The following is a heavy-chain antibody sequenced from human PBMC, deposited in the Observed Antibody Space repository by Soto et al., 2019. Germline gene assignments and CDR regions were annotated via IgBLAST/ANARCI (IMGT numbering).Heavy chain of an antibody. D-gene: IGHD2-21*01. V-gene: IGHV1-18*01. CDR1: GYPFTTNG. CDR2: ISANSGNT. Sequence: QVKVVQSGVEVKKPGASVKVSCKTSGYPFTTNGISWVRQAPGQGLEWMGWISANSGNTNYAPKFQGRVTLTTDTSTGTSYMEMRSLTSDDSAVYYCARDRDYSLDYWGQGTLFIVSS. CDR3: ARDRDYSLDY. J-gene: IGHJ4*02.